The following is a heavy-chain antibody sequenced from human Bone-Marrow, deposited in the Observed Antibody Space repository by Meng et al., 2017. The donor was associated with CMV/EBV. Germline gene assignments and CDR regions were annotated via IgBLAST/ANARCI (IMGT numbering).Heavy chain of an antibody. V-gene: IGHV4-39*01. CDR1: AGSISSSGYY. CDR3: ARPGYGMGG. CDR2: IYYSGST. Sequence: SETLSPTCTVSAGSISSSGYYWGWIRQPPEKGLEWIGSIYYSGSTYYNPSLKSRVTITVDTSKNPFSLKVNSVTATDTAVYYCARPGYGMGGWGEGTTVTDS. J-gene: IGHJ6*02. D-gene: IGHD7-27*01.